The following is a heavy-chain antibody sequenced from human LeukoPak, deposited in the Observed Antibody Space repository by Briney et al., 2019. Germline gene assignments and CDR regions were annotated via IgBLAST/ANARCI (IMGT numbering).Heavy chain of an antibody. Sequence: SETLSLTCTVSGGSISRYYWSWIRQPPGKGLEPVGYIYYSGSTNYNPSLKSRVTISVDTSKNQFSLKLSSMTAADTAAYYCARGKYYDSSEFDPWSQGTLVTVSS. CDR1: GGSISRYY. V-gene: IGHV4-59*01. CDR2: IYYSGST. J-gene: IGHJ5*02. CDR3: ARGKYYDSSEFDP. D-gene: IGHD3-22*01.